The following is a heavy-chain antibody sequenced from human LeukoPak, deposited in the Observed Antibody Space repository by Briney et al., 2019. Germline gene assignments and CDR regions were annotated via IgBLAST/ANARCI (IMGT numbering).Heavy chain of an antibody. V-gene: IGHV3-23*01. D-gene: IGHD2-2*01. J-gene: IGHJ6*03. CDR2: VSSTGGTT. Sequence: QPGGSLRLSCAASGFTFSTYGMSWVRQAPGKGLEWVSAVSSTGGTTYYADSVKGRFTISRDNSKNTLYLQMGSLRAGDMAVYYCARVSGCSSTSCYYYYYYMDVWGKGTTVTVSS. CDR1: GFTFSTYG. CDR3: ARVSGCSSTSCYYYYYYMDV.